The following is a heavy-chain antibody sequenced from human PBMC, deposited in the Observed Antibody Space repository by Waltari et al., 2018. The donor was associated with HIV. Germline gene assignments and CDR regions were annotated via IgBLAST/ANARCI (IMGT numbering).Heavy chain of an antibody. V-gene: IGHV1-69*01. J-gene: IGHJ3*02. CDR3: ARPLVTGTLYAFDI. CDR1: GGTFSSYA. Sequence: QVQLVQSGAEVKKPGSSVKVSCKASGGTFSSYAISWVRQAPGQGLEWMGGIIPIFGTANYAQKFQGRVTITADESTSTAYMELSSLRSEDTAVYYCARPLVTGTLYAFDIWGQGTMVTVSS. D-gene: IGHD7-27*01. CDR2: IIPIFGTA.